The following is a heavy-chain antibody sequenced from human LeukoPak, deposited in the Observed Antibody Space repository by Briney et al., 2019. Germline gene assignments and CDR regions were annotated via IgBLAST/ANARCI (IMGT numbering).Heavy chain of an antibody. CDR2: IYYSGST. D-gene: IGHD3-22*01. V-gene: IGHV4-59*12. CDR1: GGSISSYY. Sequence: SETLSLTCTVSGGSISSYYWSWIRQPPGKGLEWIGYIYYSGSTNYNPSLRSRVTMSRDTSRNQFSLKLTSVTAADTAVYYCARLLGSSGYAGAWYFDLWGPGALVTVSS. J-gene: IGHJ2*01. CDR3: ARLLGSSGYAGAWYFDL.